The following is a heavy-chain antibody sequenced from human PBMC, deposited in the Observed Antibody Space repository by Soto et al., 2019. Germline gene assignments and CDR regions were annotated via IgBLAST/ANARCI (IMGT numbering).Heavy chain of an antibody. Sequence: QVQLVQSGAEVKKPGSSVKVSCKASGGTFSSYAISWVRQAPGQGLEWMGGIIPSFGTANYAQKIQGRVTITADESTSTAYMELSSLRSEDTAVYYCARRYCSGGSCYYAPFDYWGQGTLVTVSS. CDR3: ARRYCSGGSCYYAPFDY. J-gene: IGHJ4*02. D-gene: IGHD2-15*01. V-gene: IGHV1-69*01. CDR2: IIPSFGTA. CDR1: GGTFSSYA.